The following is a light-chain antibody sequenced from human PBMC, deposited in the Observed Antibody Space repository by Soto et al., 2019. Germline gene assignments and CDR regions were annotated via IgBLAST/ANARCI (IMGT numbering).Light chain of an antibody. Sequence: QSALTQPASVSGSPGQSITISCTGTSSDVGAHDFVSWYQHYPGKAPKLVTFDVTHRPPGISDRFSGSKSANTASLTISGLQAEDEAFYYCSSYTTRSTLVFGGGTKVTVL. CDR3: SSYTTRSTLV. J-gene: IGLJ6*01. V-gene: IGLV2-14*01. CDR1: SSDVGAHDF. CDR2: DVT.